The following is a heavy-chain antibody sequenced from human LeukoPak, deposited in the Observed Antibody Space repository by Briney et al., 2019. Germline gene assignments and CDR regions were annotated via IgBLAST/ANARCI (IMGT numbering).Heavy chain of an antibody. CDR1: GGSFSGYY. CDR2: LNHSGST. Sequence: PSETLSLTCAVYGGSFSGYYWSWIRQPPGKGLEWIGELNHSGSTNYNPSLKSRVTISADTSKNQFSLKLSSVTAADTAVYYCARGVGTYYDFWSGYWIDYWGQGTLVTVSS. D-gene: IGHD3-3*01. CDR3: ARGVGTYYDFWSGYWIDY. V-gene: IGHV4-34*01. J-gene: IGHJ4*02.